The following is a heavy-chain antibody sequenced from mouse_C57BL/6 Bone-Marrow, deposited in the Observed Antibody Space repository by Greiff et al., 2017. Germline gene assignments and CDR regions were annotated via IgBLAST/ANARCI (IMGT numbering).Heavy chain of an antibody. CDR2: IYPGSGNT. D-gene: IGHD2-1*01. V-gene: IGHV1-76*01. CDR1: GYTFTDYY. J-gene: IGHJ1*03. Sequence: LQQSGAELVRPGASVKLSCKASGYTFTDYYINWVKQRPGQGLEWIARIYPGSGNTYYNEKFKGKATLTAEKSSSTAYMQLSSLTSEDSAVYFCARGIYFYWYFDVWGTGTTVTVSS. CDR3: ARGIYFYWYFDV.